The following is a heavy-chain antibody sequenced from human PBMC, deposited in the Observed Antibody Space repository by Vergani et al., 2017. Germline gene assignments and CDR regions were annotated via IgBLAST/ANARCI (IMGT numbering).Heavy chain of an antibody. CDR2: VSAYNGNT. CDR1: GYTFTSYG. CDR3: ARAGSTSSWYPRHYFDY. J-gene: IGHJ4*02. V-gene: IGHV1-18*01. D-gene: IGHD6-13*01. Sequence: QVQLVQSGAEVKKPGASVKVSCKASGYTFTSYGISWVRQAPGQGLEWMGWVSAYNGNTNYAQKPQGRVTMTTDTATSTAYMELRSLRSDDTAVYYCARAGSTSSWYPRHYFDYWGQGTLVTVSS.